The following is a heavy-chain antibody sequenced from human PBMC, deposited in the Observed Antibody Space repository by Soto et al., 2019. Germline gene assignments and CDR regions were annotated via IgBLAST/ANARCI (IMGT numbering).Heavy chain of an antibody. J-gene: IGHJ4*02. V-gene: IGHV3-30*18. CDR3: AKTYYYDSSGPGDY. CDR2: ISYDGSNK. Sequence: GGSLRLSCAASGFTFSSYGMHWVRQAPGKGLEWVAVISYDGSNKYYADSVKGRFTISRDNSKNTLYLQMNSLRAEDTAVYYCAKTYYYDSSGPGDYWGQGTLFTVSS. CDR1: GFTFSSYG. D-gene: IGHD3-22*01.